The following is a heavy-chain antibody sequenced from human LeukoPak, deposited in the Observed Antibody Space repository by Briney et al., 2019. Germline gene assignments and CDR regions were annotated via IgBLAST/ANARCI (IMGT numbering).Heavy chain of an antibody. CDR1: GGSFSGYY. J-gene: IGHJ4*02. CDR2: INHSGST. D-gene: IGHD3-22*01. CDR3: ARHEVYYGFDY. Sequence: SETLSLTCAVYGGSFSGYYWSWIRQPPGKGLEWIGEINHSGSTNYNPSLKSRVTISVDTSKNQFSLKLSSVTAAGTAVYYCARHEVYYGFDYWGQGTLVTVSS. V-gene: IGHV4-34*01.